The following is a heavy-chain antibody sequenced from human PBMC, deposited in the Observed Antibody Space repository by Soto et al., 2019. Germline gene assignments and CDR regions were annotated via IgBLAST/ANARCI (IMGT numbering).Heavy chain of an antibody. J-gene: IGHJ4*02. V-gene: IGHV3-23*01. CDR2: ISGSGGST. CDR3: AKVRSSRGYYFDY. CDR1: GFTCSSYA. Sequence: PGGSLRLSCAASGFTCSSYAMSWVRQAPGKGLEWVSAISGSGGSTYYADSVKGRFTISRDNSKNTLYLQMNSLRAEDTAVYYCAKVRSSRGYYFDYWGQGTLVTVSS. D-gene: IGHD6-13*01.